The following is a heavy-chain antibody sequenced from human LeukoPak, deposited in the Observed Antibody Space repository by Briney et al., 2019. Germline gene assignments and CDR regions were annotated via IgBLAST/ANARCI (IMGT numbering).Heavy chain of an antibody. CDR2: IIPMFGIA. D-gene: IGHD6-19*01. CDR3: ARSIAVAGTRNWFDP. V-gene: IGHV1-69*13. Sequence: SVKVSCKASGGTFSRYAISWVRQAPGQGLEWMGGIIPMFGIANYAQKFQGRVTITADESTSTAYMELSSLRSEDTAVYYCARSIAVAGTRNWFDPWGQGTLVTVSS. J-gene: IGHJ5*02. CDR1: GGTFSRYA.